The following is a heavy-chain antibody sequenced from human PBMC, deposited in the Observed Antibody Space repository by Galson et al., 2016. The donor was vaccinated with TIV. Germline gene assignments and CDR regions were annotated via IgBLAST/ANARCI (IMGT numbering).Heavy chain of an antibody. CDR2: ISYDGTNK. J-gene: IGHJ6*02. D-gene: IGHD4-17*01. CDR3: ARERDDYGNYYGLDV. V-gene: IGHV3-30-3*01. Sequence: SLRLSCAASGFTFRKSPMHWVRQAPGKGLEWVAVISYDGTNKCEDSVKGRFTISRDNSKNTLSLQMNSLRDEDTAVYYCARERDDYGNYYGLDVWGQGTTVTVSS. CDR1: GFTFRKSP.